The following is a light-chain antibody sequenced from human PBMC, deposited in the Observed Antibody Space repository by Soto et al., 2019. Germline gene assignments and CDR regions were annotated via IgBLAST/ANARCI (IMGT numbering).Light chain of an antibody. CDR1: QNINTW. CDR3: HPYDTYPWT. CDR2: KAS. J-gene: IGKJ1*01. V-gene: IGKV1-5*03. Sequence: DIQMTQSPSTLSASVGDRVTITCRASQNINTWLAWYQQKPGTAPKLLIHKASSLESGVPRRFSGSASGTEFTLTIGSLQTDDFATYPCHPYDTYPWTFGQGTKVEVK.